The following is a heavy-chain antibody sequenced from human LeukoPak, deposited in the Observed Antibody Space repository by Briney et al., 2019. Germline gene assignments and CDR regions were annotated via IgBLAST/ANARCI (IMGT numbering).Heavy chain of an antibody. J-gene: IGHJ5*01. CDR3: AKDPETYSSRWFDS. CDR2: LSDNGGSP. D-gene: IGHD2-21*01. V-gene: IGHV3-23*01. Sequence: GGSLRLSCAASGFTFSNYAMSWVRQAPGKGLEWVSSLSDNGGSPYYADFVKGRFTISRDNSKNTLYLHMNSLRVEDTAVYYCAKDPETYSSRWFDSWGQGTLVTVSS. CDR1: GFTFSNYA.